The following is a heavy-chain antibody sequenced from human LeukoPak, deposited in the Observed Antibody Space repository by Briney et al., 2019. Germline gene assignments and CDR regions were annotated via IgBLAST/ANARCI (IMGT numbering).Heavy chain of an antibody. CDR3: ATEGFRGVLFHI. V-gene: IGHV3-66*01. CDR1: GFTVSSNY. J-gene: IGHJ3*02. Sequence: GGSLRLSCAASGFTVSSNYMSWVRQAPGKGLEWVSVLYSGGNTYYADSVQGRFTISRDNSRNTLYLQMSSLRVEDPAVYYCATEGFRGVLFHIWGQGTVVTVSS. D-gene: IGHD3-10*01. CDR2: LYSGGNT.